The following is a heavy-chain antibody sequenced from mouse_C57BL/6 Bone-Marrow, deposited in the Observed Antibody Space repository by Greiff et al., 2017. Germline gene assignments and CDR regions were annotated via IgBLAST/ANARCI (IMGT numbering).Heavy chain of an antibody. Sequence: VHVQQSGAELVRPGASVKMSCTASGFNIKDDYMHWVKQRPEKSLEWIGWIDPENGGTGYAAKFQGKATMTEDTSSNTAYLQLRSLTSEGTAVYYCTVVLRRYWFSYWGQGTLVTVSA. CDR2: IDPENGGT. CDR1: GFNIKDDY. D-gene: IGHD1-1*01. CDR3: TVVLRRYWFSY. V-gene: IGHV14-4*01. J-gene: IGHJ3*01.